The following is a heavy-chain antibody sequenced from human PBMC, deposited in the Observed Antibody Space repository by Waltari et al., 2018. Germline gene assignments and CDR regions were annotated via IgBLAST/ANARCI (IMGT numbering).Heavy chain of an antibody. J-gene: IGHJ4*02. CDR3: ARATSGYDY. V-gene: IGHV4-59*11. Sequence: QVQLQESGPGLVKPSETLSLTCTVSGGSISSHYWSWIRQPPGKGLEGIGYIYYSGGTNYNPSLKSRVTISVDTSKNQFSLKLSSVTAADTAVYYCARATSGYDYWGQGTLVTVSS. CDR2: IYYSGGT. D-gene: IGHD5-12*01. CDR1: GGSISSHY.